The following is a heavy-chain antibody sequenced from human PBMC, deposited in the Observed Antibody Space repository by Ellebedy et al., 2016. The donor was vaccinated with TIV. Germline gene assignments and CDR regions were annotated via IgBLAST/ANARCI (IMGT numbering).Heavy chain of an antibody. J-gene: IGHJ4*02. Sequence: GGSLRLSXAASGFTFSSYAMSWVRQAPGKGLEWVSAVSSSGGSTYYADSVEGRFTISRDNSGNTLYLHMNSLRAEDTAVYSCAKDRYSDRGRYFDYWGQGTLVTVSS. V-gene: IGHV3-23*01. D-gene: IGHD4-17*01. CDR1: GFTFSSYA. CDR3: AKDRYSDRGRYFDY. CDR2: VSSSGGST.